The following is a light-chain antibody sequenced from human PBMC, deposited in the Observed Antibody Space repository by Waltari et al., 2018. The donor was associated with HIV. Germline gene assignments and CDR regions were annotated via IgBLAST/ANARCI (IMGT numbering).Light chain of an antibody. CDR3: QQYDSWPPLT. CDR1: QSVSTN. V-gene: IGKV3-15*01. CDR2: GAS. Sequence: EIMMTQSPATLSGSPGERVTLSCRASQSVSTNLAWYQQRPGQAPRLLIYGASTRATDIPARFSGSGSGTEFTLTISSLQSEDFALYFCQQYDSWPPLTFGGGTKVEIK. J-gene: IGKJ4*01.